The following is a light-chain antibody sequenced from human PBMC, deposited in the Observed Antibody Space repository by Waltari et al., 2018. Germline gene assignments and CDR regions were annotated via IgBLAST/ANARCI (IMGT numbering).Light chain of an antibody. Sequence: DIQMTQSPSSLSASVGDIVTITCRASQSISSNLNWYQQKPGKAPKLLIYGASSLRGGAPSRFSGSGSGTDYTLTISRLEPEDFAVYYCQQYGTSPRTFGPGTKLEIK. J-gene: IGKJ1*01. CDR3: QQYGTSPRT. V-gene: IGKV1-39*01. CDR2: GAS. CDR1: QSISSN.